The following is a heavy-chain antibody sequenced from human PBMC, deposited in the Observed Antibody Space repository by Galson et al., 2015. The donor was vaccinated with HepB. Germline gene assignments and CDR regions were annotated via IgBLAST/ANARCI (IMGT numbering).Heavy chain of an antibody. V-gene: IGHV1-69*13. D-gene: IGHD2-15*01. J-gene: IGHJ5*02. CDR2: IIPIFGTA. CDR1: GGTFSSYA. Sequence: SVKVSCKASGGTFSSYAISWVRQAPGQGLEWMGGIIPIFGTANYAQKFQGRVTITADESTSTAYMELSSLRSEDTAVYYCASGKQGYCSGGSCYSGELWFDPWGQGTLVTVSS. CDR3: ASGKQGYCSGGSCYSGELWFDP.